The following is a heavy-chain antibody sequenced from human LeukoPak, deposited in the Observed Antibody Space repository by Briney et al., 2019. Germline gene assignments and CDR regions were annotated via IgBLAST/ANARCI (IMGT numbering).Heavy chain of an antibody. CDR1: GYTFTGYY. Sequence: ASVKVSSKDSGYTFTGYYMHWVRQAPGQGREWMGYIYPNSGATKYAQKFQGRVTMTRDTSISTAYMELSGLRSDDTAVYYCGTLLSNGPFDYWGQGSLVTVSS. J-gene: IGHJ4*02. V-gene: IGHV1-2*02. CDR2: IYPNSGAT. CDR3: GTLLSNGPFDY.